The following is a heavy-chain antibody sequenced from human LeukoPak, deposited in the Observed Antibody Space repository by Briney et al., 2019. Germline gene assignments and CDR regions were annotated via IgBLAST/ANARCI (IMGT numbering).Heavy chain of an antibody. CDR3: ARQGTSGSYYSYFDY. D-gene: IGHD1-26*01. J-gene: IGHJ4*02. Sequence: GGSLRLSCAASGXTFSRYSVNWVRQAPGKGLEWVSALSGSSGSTYYADSVKGRFTVSRDNSKNTLFLQMNSLRAEDTAVYYCARQGTSGSYYSYFDYWGQGTLVTVSS. V-gene: IGHV3-23*01. CDR1: GXTFSRYS. CDR2: LSGSSGST.